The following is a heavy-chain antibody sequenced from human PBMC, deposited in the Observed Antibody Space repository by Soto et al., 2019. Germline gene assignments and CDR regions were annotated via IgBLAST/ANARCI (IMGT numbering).Heavy chain of an antibody. CDR2: ISYSGSA. D-gene: IGHD2-2*01. CDR1: GGSINSGNYY. J-gene: IGHJ5*02. CDR3: ARRRCTTTTCFYP. Sequence: SETLSLTCSVSGGSINSGNYYWSWIRQHPGKGLEWIGYISYSGSAHYNPSLRSRVFISVDTSRNQFSLKLSSVTAADTAVYYCARRRCTTTTCFYPWGQGTLVTVS. V-gene: IGHV4-31*03.